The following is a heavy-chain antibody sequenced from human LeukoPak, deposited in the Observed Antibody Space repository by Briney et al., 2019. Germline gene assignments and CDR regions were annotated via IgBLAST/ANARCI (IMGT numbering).Heavy chain of an antibody. D-gene: IGHD2-15*01. CDR1: GFTFSSYG. CDR3: ARDLYRSGSHSFDY. V-gene: IGHV3-33*01. Sequence: PGRSLRLSCAASGFTFSSYGIHWVRQAPGKGLEWVAVIWYDGSNKYYADSVKGRFTISRDNSKNTLYLQMNSLRAEDTAVYYCARDLYRSGSHSFDYWGQGTLVTVSS. J-gene: IGHJ4*02. CDR2: IWYDGSNK.